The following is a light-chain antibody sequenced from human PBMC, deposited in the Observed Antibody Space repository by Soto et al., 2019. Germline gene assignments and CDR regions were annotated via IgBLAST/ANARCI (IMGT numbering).Light chain of an antibody. J-gene: IGKJ5*01. CDR3: QQLNSFPLT. Sequence: DIQLTQSPSFLSASVGDRVTISCRASQGISSWLAWYQRKPGRAPKLLIYAASRLQAGVPLRFSGSGSGTDFTLTISDLQPEDFATYYCQQLNSFPLTFGQGTRLETK. CDR2: AAS. V-gene: IGKV1-12*01. CDR1: QGISSW.